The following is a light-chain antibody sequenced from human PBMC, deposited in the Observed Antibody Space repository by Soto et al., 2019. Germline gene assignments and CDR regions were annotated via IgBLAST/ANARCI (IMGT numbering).Light chain of an antibody. Sequence: DIHMTQSPSSLSASLGDRVTITCRASQGVRDDFGWFQQNPGKAPKXLIXAASSLQSGVPSRFSGSGSGTEFTLTISSLQPDEFATYYCQQYNSYSFGQGTKVDIK. CDR2: AAS. J-gene: IGKJ1*01. CDR1: QGVRDD. CDR3: QQYNSYS. V-gene: IGKV1-17*01.